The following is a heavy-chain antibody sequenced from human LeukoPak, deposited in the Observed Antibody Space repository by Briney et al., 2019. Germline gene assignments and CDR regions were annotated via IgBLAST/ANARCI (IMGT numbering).Heavy chain of an antibody. CDR2: ISAYIGNT. D-gene: IGHD2-2*01. V-gene: IGHV1-18*01. Sequence: GASVKVSCKTSGYIFTTYGISWVRQAPGQGLEWMGWISAYIGNTNYAQKLQGRVTMTTDTSTKTAYMELRSLTSDDPAVYYCARAWDCSSTTCYVYFDYWGQGSLVTVSS. CDR3: ARAWDCSSTTCYVYFDY. J-gene: IGHJ4*02. CDR1: GYIFTTYG.